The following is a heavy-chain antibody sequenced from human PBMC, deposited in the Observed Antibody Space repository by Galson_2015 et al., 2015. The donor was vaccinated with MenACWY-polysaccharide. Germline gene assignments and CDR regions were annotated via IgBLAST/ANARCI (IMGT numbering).Heavy chain of an antibody. CDR3: AREGSRIVFHAFDT. J-gene: IGHJ3*02. V-gene: IGHV3-33*01. CDR2: IQYDAVYK. D-gene: IGHD3-10*02. CDR1: TVTFRGSG. Sequence: SLRLSCAASTVTFRGSGMHWVRQAPGKGLEWMAVIQYDAVYKQYLDSVKGRFSVSRDNSKSTLYLEMNNLRAEDTALYYCAREGSRIVFHAFDTWGQGTMVIVSS.